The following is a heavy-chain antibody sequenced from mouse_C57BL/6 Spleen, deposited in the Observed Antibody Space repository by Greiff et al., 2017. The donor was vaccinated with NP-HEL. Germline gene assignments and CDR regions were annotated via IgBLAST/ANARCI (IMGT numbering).Heavy chain of an antibody. CDR3: ASPLFSSSPYYYAMDY. CDR1: GYAFTNYL. J-gene: IGHJ4*01. Sequence: QVQLKESGAELVRPGTSVKVSCKASGYAFTNYLIEWVKQRPGQGLEWIGVINPGSGGTNYNEKFKGKATLTADKSSSTAYMQLSSLTSEDSAVYFCASPLFSSSPYYYAMDYWGQGTSVTVSS. V-gene: IGHV1-54*01. CDR2: INPGSGGT. D-gene: IGHD1-1*01.